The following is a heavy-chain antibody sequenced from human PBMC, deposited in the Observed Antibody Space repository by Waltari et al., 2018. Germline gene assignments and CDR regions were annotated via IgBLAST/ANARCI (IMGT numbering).Heavy chain of an antibody. CDR1: GFTFSSYS. D-gene: IGHD3-3*01. Sequence: EVQLVESGGGLVKPGGSLRLSCAASGFTFSSYSMNWVRQAPGKGLEWVSSSSSSSSYIYYADSVKGRFTISRDNAKNSLYLQMNSLRAEDTAVYYCARDFFRITIFGVYDYWGQGTLVTVSS. CDR3: ARDFFRITIFGVYDY. J-gene: IGHJ4*02. CDR2: SSSSSSYI. V-gene: IGHV3-21*01.